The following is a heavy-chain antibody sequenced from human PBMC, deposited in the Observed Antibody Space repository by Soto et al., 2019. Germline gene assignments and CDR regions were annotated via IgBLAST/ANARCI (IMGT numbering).Heavy chain of an antibody. V-gene: IGHV3-21*01. CDR2: ISSSSSYI. D-gene: IGHD6-6*01. CDR3: ARDGWTASSSIAARRRGGDGMDV. Sequence: EVQLLESGGDLVQPGGSLRLSCVASGITFSSYSMNWVRQAPGKGLEWVSSISSSSSYIYYADSVKGRFTISRDNAKNSLYLQMNSLRAEDTAVYYCARDGWTASSSIAARRRGGDGMDVWGQGTTVTVSS. CDR1: GITFSSYS. J-gene: IGHJ6*02.